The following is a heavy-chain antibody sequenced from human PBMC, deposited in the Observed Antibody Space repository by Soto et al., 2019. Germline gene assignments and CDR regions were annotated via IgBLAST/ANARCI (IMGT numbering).Heavy chain of an antibody. J-gene: IGHJ4*02. CDR2: ISGSGGST. CDR3: AKDKEYYYDSSGYYYAPYFDY. V-gene: IGHV3-23*01. Sequence: PGGSLRLSCAASEFTFSSYAMRWVRQAPGKGLKWVSAISGSGGSTYYADSVKGRFTISRDNSKNTLYLQMNSLRAEDTAVYYCAKDKEYYYDSSGYYYAPYFDYWGQGTLVTVSS. D-gene: IGHD3-22*01. CDR1: EFTFSSYA.